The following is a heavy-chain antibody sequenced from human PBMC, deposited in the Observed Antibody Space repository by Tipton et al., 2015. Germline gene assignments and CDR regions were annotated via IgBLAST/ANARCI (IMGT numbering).Heavy chain of an antibody. CDR1: GGSIRRDNYY. CDR3: ARDGGGAIPDY. D-gene: IGHD1-26*01. Sequence: TLSLTCTVSGGSIRRDNYYWGWIRQPPGKGLEWIGSVYYSGSTYYNPSLKSRVTISVDTPKNQFSLKLNSVTAADTAVYYCARDGGGAIPDYWGQGTLVTVSS. J-gene: IGHJ4*02. V-gene: IGHV4-39*07. CDR2: VYYSGST.